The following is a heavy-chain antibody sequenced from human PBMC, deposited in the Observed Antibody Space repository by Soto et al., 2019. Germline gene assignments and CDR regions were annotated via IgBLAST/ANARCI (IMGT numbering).Heavy chain of an antibody. Sequence: SGPTLVNPTQTLTLTCTFSGFSLNTGGLGVGWIRQPPGKALEWLALIYWDDDKRYSPSLRSRLTITKDTSKNQVVLTMTNMDPVDTATYYCAHSRCGGDCLQSYSSHYYYGMDVWGQGTTVTVSS. J-gene: IGHJ6*02. V-gene: IGHV2-5*02. D-gene: IGHD2-21*02. CDR1: GFSLNTGGLG. CDR2: IYWDDDK. CDR3: AHSRCGGDCLQSYSSHYYYGMDV.